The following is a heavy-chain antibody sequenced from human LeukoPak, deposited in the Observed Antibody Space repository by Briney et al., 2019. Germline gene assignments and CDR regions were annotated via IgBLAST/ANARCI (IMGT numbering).Heavy chain of an antibody. V-gene: IGHV3-15*07. Sequence: GGPLRLSCAASGFTFSNAWMNWVRQAPGKGLEWVGRIKSKTDGGTTDYAAPVKGRFTISRDDSKNTLYLQMNSLKTEDTAVYYCTTDEVYYYDSSGYYTDYWGQGTLVTVSS. CDR3: TTDEVYYYDSSGYYTDY. CDR2: IKSKTDGGTT. J-gene: IGHJ4*02. D-gene: IGHD3-22*01. CDR1: GFTFSNAW.